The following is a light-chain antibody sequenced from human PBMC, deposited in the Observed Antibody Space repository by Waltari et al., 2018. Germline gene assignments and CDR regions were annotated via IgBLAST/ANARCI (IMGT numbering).Light chain of an antibody. CDR2: GAS. CDR3: QKYGTLPAT. CDR1: QSVSRW. Sequence: EIVLTQSPATLSLSPGDRATLSCRASQSVSRWLAWYQQKPGQPPKLLIYGASSRATGIPDRFSGSGSGTDFSLTISRLEPEDSAVYYCQKYGTLPATFGPGTKVEVK. V-gene: IGKV3-20*01. J-gene: IGKJ1*01.